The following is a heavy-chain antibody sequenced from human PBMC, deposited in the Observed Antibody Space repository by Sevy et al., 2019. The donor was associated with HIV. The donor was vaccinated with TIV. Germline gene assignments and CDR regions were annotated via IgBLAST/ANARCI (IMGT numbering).Heavy chain of an antibody. Sequence: SETLSLTCTVSGGSISDYYWTWIRQPAGTGLEWLGRIYISGSTEYNPSLKSRVSMSLDTSKNTFSLKLTSMTAADTAVYYCARGPQSCNSVSCYSALSWGQGILVTVSS. CDR2: IYISGST. D-gene: IGHD2-15*01. J-gene: IGHJ4*02. V-gene: IGHV4-4*07. CDR1: GGSISDYY. CDR3: ARGPQSCNSVSCYSALS.